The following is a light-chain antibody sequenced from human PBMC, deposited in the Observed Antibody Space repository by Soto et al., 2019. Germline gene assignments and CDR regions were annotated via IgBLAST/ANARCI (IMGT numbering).Light chain of an antibody. CDR3: QQYVTSSPRT. Sequence: IVMTQSPATLSVSPGERATLSCRASQNIYSNIAWYQQRPGQAPRLLIYRASTRAPGVPARFSGSGSGTDFTLTISSLQSEDFAVYYCQQYVTSSPRTFGQGTKVEIK. CDR2: RAS. V-gene: IGKV3-15*01. CDR1: QNIYSN. J-gene: IGKJ1*01.